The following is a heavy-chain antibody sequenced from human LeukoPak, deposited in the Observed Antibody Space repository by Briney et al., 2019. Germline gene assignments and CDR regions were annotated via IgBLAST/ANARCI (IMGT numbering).Heavy chain of an antibody. V-gene: IGHV4-38-2*02. CDR2: IYHSGST. Sequence: PSETLSLTCTVSGYSISSGYYWGWIRQPPGKGLEWIGSIYHSGSTYYNPSLKSRVTISVDTSKNQFSLKLSSVTAADTAVYYCARDSAAAGRVLTAFDIWGQGTMVTVSS. D-gene: IGHD6-13*01. J-gene: IGHJ3*02. CDR3: ARDSAAAGRVLTAFDI. CDR1: GYSISSGYY.